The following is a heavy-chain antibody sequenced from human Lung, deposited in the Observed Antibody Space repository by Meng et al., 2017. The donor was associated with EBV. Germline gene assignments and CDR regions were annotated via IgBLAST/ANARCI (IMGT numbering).Heavy chain of an antibody. D-gene: IGHD6-19*01. Sequence: VRVVQFGGEVKKPGASVKVSCKASGYTFTDYYMHWVRQAPGQGLEWMGRINPNSGGTHYAQKFQGRVTMTRDTSITTAYMELSRLRSDDTAVYYCARSMGSGGWYVDYWGQGTLVTVSS. CDR3: ARSMGSGGWYVDY. CDR1: GYTFTDYY. V-gene: IGHV1-2*06. J-gene: IGHJ4*02. CDR2: INPNSGGT.